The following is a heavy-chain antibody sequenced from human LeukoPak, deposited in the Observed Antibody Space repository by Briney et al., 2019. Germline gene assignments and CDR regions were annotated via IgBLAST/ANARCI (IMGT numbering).Heavy chain of an antibody. CDR3: ARDDVAVTGALDF. D-gene: IGHD6-19*01. J-gene: IGHJ4*02. CDR2: IWYDGSNT. CDR1: GHTFTFDG. V-gene: IGHV3-33*01. Sequence: GRCLRLAWVALGHTFTFDGLHWVSQVAGKWLEWEAVIWYDGSNTHYADSVKGRFTISRDNSKNTLYLQMNSLRAEDTAVYYCARDDVAVTGALDFWGQGTLVTVS.